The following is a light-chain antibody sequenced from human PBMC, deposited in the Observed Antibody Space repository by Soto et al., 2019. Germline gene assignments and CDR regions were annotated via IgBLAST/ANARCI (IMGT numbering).Light chain of an antibody. CDR3: LQHNSYPLT. Sequence: DIQMTQSPSAVSASVGDRVTITCRASQNIWRLLAWYQQKPGKAPELLIYAASSLQSGVPSRFSGSGSGTEFTLTISSLQPEDFATYYCLQHNSYPLTFGGGTKVDIK. CDR1: QNIWRL. V-gene: IGKV1-17*03. J-gene: IGKJ4*01. CDR2: AAS.